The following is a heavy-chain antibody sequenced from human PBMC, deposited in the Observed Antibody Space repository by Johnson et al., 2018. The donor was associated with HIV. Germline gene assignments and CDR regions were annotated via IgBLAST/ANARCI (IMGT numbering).Heavy chain of an antibody. J-gene: IGHJ3*02. Sequence: QVQLVESGGGVVQPGGSLSLSCAASGFTFSSYAMNWVRQAPGTGLEWVAVISYDGRNKDYADSVKGRCTISRDNSKNTLFLQMNSLRPEDTVVYHCARDPIAFRNYYGSGSAFDIWGQGTMVTVSS. D-gene: IGHD3-10*01. CDR3: ARDPIAFRNYYGSGSAFDI. CDR2: ISYDGRNK. CDR1: GFTFSSYA. V-gene: IGHV3-30*04.